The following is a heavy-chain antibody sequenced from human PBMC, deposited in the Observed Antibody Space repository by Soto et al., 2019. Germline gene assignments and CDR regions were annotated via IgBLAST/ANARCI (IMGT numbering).Heavy chain of an antibody. CDR1: GGTFSSYA. V-gene: IGHV1-69*13. J-gene: IGHJ6*02. CDR3: ARSGTTVTNRRYYYYGMDI. Sequence: SVKVSCKASGGTFSSYAISWVRQAPGQGLEWMGGIIPIFGTANYAQKFQGRVTITADESTSTAYMELSSLRSEDTAVYDCARSGTTVTNRRYYYYGMDIWGQGTTVTVSS. D-gene: IGHD4-17*01. CDR2: IIPIFGTA.